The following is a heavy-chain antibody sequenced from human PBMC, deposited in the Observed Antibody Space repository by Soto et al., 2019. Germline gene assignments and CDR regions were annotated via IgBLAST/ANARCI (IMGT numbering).Heavy chain of an antibody. Sequence: QVQLVQSGAEVKKPGSSLTVSCKASGGTFSSYTISWVRQAPGQGLEWMGGIIPIFGTANYAQKFQGRVTINADESTSTAYMELSSLRSEDTAVYYCARGNHRWLQLWYFDLWGRGTLVTVSS. CDR2: IIPIFGTA. V-gene: IGHV1-69*12. CDR3: ARGNHRWLQLWYFDL. J-gene: IGHJ2*01. CDR1: GGTFSSYT. D-gene: IGHD5-12*01.